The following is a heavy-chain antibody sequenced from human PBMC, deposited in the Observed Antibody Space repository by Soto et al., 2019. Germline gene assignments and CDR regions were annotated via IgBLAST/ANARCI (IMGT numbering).Heavy chain of an antibody. CDR3: ARDVYSTET. J-gene: IGHJ5*02. D-gene: IGHD6-13*01. Sequence: HPGGSLRLSCAASGFPFSTYSMNWVRQAPGKGLQWVSYISRSSSSIYYADSVKGRFTISRDNAKNSLYLQMNSLRAEDTAMYYCARDVYSTETWGQGTLVTVSS. CDR2: ISRSSSSI. CDR1: GFPFSTYS. V-gene: IGHV3-48*01.